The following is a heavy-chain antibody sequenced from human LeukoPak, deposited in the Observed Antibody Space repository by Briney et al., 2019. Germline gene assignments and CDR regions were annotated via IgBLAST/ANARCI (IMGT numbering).Heavy chain of an antibody. CDR2: IFPSDSDT. V-gene: IGHV5-51*01. D-gene: IGHD6-6*01. Sequence: GESLQISCKGSGYRFTSYWIAWVRQMPGKGLEWMGIIFPSDSDTRYSPSFQGQVTISADKSISTAYLQWSSLKASDTAMYYCARQDLAARPPEGYWGQGTLVTVSS. CDR3: ARQDLAARPPEGY. CDR1: GYRFTSYW. J-gene: IGHJ4*02.